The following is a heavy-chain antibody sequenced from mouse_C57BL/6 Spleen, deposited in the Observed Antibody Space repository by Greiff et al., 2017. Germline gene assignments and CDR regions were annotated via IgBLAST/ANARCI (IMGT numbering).Heavy chain of an antibody. V-gene: IGHV1-15*01. J-gene: IGHJ2*01. Sequence: QVQLQQSGAELVRPGASVTLSCKASGYTFTDYEMHWVKQTPVHGLEWIGAIDPETGGTAYNQKFKGKAILTADKSSSTAYMELCSLTSEDSAVYYCTRSLTTVGHLFYFGCWGQGTTLTVSS. CDR1: GYTFTDYE. CDR2: IDPETGGT. CDR3: TRSLTTVGHLFYFGC. D-gene: IGHD1-1*01.